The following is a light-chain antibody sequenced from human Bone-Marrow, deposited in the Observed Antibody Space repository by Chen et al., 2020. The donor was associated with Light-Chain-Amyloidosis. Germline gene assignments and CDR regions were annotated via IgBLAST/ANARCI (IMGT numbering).Light chain of an antibody. V-gene: IGLV2-23*02. CDR3: CSYAGRDTFV. J-gene: IGLJ2*01. Sequence: QSDLTQPASVSGAAGQSITISCTGTSSDIGTWNLVAWYQQHPGKAPKLLIYEDSYRPSEISDRFSGSKSGHTASLTISGLQADDEADYYCCSYAGRDTFVFGGGTRLTVL. CDR2: EDS. CDR1: SSDIGTWNL.